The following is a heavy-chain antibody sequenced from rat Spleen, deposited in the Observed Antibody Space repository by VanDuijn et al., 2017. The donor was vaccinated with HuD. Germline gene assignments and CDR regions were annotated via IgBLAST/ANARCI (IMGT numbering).Heavy chain of an antibody. CDR3: TRESLPGYNSHWFVY. J-gene: IGHJ2*01. Sequence: VQLKESGPGLVQPSQTLSLTCTVSGFSLTSDGVSWVRQPPGKGLEWIAAVSSGGNTYYNSALKSRLSISRDTSKSQVFLKMNSLQTEDTATYFCTRESLPGYNSHWFVYWGQGVMVTVSS. CDR1: GFSLTSDG. V-gene: IGHV2S12*01. D-gene: IGHD1-4*01. CDR2: VSSGGNT.